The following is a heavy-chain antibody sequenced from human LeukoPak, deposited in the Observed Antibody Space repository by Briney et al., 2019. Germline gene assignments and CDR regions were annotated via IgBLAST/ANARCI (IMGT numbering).Heavy chain of an antibody. J-gene: IGHJ3*02. V-gene: IGHV3-21*01. Sequence: PGGSLRLSCAASGFTFSSYSMNWVRQAPWKGLEWVSSISSSSSYIYYADSVKGRFTISRDNAKNSLYLQMNSLRAEDTAVYYCARDRVASLLAFDIWGQGTMVTVSS. CDR3: ARDRVASLLAFDI. CDR2: ISSSSSYI. D-gene: IGHD3-3*02. CDR1: GFTFSSYS.